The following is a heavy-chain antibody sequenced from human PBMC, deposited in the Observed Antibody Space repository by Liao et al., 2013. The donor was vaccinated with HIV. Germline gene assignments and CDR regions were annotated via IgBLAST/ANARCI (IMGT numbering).Heavy chain of an antibody. V-gene: IGHV4-61*02. J-gene: IGHJ6*03. Sequence: QLQLQQSGPGLVKPSATLSLTCSVSGASITSGSHYWSWIRQPAGKGLEWIGRISPSGSANHNPSLQEVESPLSVDTSNERQFFPRRLSSVTARGRRPSYYCARATNYVFWLVVIGPGPTTYMD. CDR1: GASITSGSHY. CDR2: ISPSGSA. CDR3: ARATNYVFWLVVIGPGPTTYMD. D-gene: IGHD3-22*01.